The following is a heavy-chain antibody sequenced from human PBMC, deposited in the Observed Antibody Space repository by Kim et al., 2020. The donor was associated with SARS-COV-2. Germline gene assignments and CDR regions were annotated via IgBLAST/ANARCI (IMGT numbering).Heavy chain of an antibody. Sequence: DSVKGRFTISRDNSKNTLYLQMNSLRAEDTAVYYCARDRGITMIVGPFDYWGQGTLVTVSS. CDR3: ARDRGITMIVGPFDY. J-gene: IGHJ4*02. D-gene: IGHD3-22*01. V-gene: IGHV3-30*07.